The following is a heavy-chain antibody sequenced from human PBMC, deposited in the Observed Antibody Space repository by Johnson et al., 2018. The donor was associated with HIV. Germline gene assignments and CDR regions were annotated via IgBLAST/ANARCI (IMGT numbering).Heavy chain of an antibody. D-gene: IGHD3-16*01. J-gene: IGHJ3*02. CDR1: GFTFSSYA. CDR2: ISYDGSNK. Sequence: QMQLVESGGGVVQPGRSLRLSCAASGFTFSSYAMHWVRQAPGKGLEWVAVISYDGSNKYYADSVKGRFTISRDNSKNTLYLQMNSLRLEDTAVYYCARAMDYDYVWGTTNAFDIWGQGTLVTVSS. CDR3: ARAMDYDYVWGTTNAFDI. V-gene: IGHV3-30*04.